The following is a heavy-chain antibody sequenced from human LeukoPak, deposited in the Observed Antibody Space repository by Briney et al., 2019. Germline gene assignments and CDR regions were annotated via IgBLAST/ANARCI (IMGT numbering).Heavy chain of an antibody. CDR1: GYTFTSYG. D-gene: IGHD3-22*01. CDR3: ASPRYYDSSGYYYYYGMDV. V-gene: IGHV1-18*01. CDR2: ISAYNGNT. Sequence: GASVKVSCKASGYTFTSYGISWVRQAPGQGLEWMGWISAYNGNTNYAQKLQGRVTMTTDTSTSTAYMELRSLRSDDTAVYYCASPRYYDSSGYYYYYGMDVWGQGTTVTVSS. J-gene: IGHJ6*02.